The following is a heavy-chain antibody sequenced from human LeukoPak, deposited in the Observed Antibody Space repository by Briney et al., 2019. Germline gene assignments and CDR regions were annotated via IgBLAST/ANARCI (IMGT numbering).Heavy chain of an antibody. J-gene: IGHJ5*02. CDR2: IYYSGST. CDR1: GGSISSAGYY. Sequence: SETLSLTCTVSGGSISSAGYYWSWIRQHPGKGLEWIAYIYYSGSTYYNPSLKSRVTISVDPSKNQFSLKLSSVTAADTAVYYCARDRGDYYGSGNNWFDPWGQGTLVTVSS. D-gene: IGHD3-10*01. CDR3: ARDRGDYYGSGNNWFDP. V-gene: IGHV4-31*03.